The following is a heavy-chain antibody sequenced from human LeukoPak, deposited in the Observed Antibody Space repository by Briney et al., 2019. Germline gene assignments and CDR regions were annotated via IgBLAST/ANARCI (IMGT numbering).Heavy chain of an antibody. J-gene: IGHJ4*02. Sequence: ASVKLSCKASGYTFTSYDINWVRQATGQGLEWMGWMNPNSGNTGYAQKFQGRVTMTRNTSISTAYMELSSLRSEDTAVYYCARGHVADGAEFDYWGQGTLVTVSS. CDR2: MNPNSGNT. V-gene: IGHV1-8*01. CDR1: GYTFTSYD. D-gene: IGHD2-15*01. CDR3: ARGHVADGAEFDY.